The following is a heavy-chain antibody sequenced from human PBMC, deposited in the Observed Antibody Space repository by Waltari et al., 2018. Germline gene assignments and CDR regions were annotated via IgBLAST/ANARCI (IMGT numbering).Heavy chain of an antibody. D-gene: IGHD3-22*01. CDR3: TTAYYYDSSGQEPYYYYGMDV. CDR2: IKSKTDGGTT. Sequence: EVQLVESGGGLVKPGGSLRLSCAASGFTFSNAWMSWVRQAPGKGLEWVGRIKSKTDGGTTDYAAPVKGRFTISRDDSKNTLYLQMNSLKTEDTAVYYCTTAYYYDSSGQEPYYYYGMDVWGQGTTVTVSS. V-gene: IGHV3-15*01. CDR1: GFTFSNAW. J-gene: IGHJ6*02.